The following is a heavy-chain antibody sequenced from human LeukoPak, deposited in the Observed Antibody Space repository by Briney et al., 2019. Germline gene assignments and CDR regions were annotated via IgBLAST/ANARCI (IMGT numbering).Heavy chain of an antibody. Sequence: PSETLSLTCAVYGGSFSGYYWSWIRQPPGKGLEWIGEINHSGSTNYNPSLKSRVTISVDTSKNQFSLKLSSVTAADTAVYYCARGRGYSYGRFQRRGQNDYWGQGTPVTVSS. J-gene: IGHJ4*02. V-gene: IGHV4-34*01. CDR1: GGSFSGYY. CDR3: ARGRGYSYGRFQRRGQNDY. D-gene: IGHD5-18*01. CDR2: INHSGST.